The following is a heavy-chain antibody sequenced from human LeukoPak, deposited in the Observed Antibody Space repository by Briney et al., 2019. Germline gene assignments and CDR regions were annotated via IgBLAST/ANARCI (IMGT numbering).Heavy chain of an antibody. CDR1: GGTFSSYA. J-gene: IGHJ1*01. V-gene: IGHV1-69*04. CDR3: ARVNSGSYYYQH. CDR2: IIPILGIA. Sequence: SVKVSCKASGGTFSSYAISWVRQAPGQGLEWVGRIIPILGIANYAQKFQGRVTITADKSTSTAYMELSSLRSEDTAVYYCARVNSGSYYYQHWGQGTLVTVSS. D-gene: IGHD1-26*01.